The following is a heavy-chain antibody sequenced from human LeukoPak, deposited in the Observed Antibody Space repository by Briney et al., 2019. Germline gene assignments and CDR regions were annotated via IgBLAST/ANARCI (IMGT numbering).Heavy chain of an antibody. CDR2: IRYDGSNK. CDR3: AKDRYGGNLLKGSPDY. D-gene: IGHD4-23*01. Sequence: PGGSLRLSCAASGFTFSSYAMSWVRQAPGKGLEWVAFIRYDGSNKYYADSVKGRFTISRDNSKNTLYLQMNSLRAEDTAVYYCAKDRYGGNLLKGSPDYWGQGTLVTVSS. V-gene: IGHV3-30*02. J-gene: IGHJ4*02. CDR1: GFTFSSYA.